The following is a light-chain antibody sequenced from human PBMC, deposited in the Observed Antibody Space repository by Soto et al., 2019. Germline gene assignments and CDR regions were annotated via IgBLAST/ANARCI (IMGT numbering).Light chain of an antibody. J-gene: IGKJ4*01. CDR3: QQRSNWALT. V-gene: IGKV3-11*01. CDR1: ETVATN. Sequence: EVVMTQSPATLSVSPGERATLSCRASETVATNLAWYQQKPGQAPRLLISGASTRAAGISDRFRGSGSGTDFTLTISSLEPEDLAVYYCQQRSNWALTFGGGTKVDIK. CDR2: GAS.